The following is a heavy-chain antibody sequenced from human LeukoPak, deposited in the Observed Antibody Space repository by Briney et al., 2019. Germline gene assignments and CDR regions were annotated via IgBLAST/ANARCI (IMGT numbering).Heavy chain of an antibody. V-gene: IGHV3-64*01. CDR1: GFTFSSYA. Sequence: TGGSLRLSCSASGFTFSSYAMHWVRQAPGKGLEYVSAISSNGGSTYYANSVKGRFTISRDNSKNTLYLQMGSLRAEDMAVYYCARDLPQGKTTTVTSWLDYWGQGTLVTVSS. J-gene: IGHJ4*02. D-gene: IGHD4-17*01. CDR2: ISSNGGST. CDR3: ARDLPQGKTTTVTSWLDY.